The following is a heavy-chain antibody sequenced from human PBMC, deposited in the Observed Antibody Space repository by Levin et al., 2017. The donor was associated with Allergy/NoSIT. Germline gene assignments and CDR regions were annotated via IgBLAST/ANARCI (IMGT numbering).Heavy chain of an antibody. CDR3: ARGGTMVRGVITPRQLKETFDY. D-gene: IGHD3-10*01. CDR1: GGTFSSYA. J-gene: IGHJ4*02. CDR2: IIPIFGTA. V-gene: IGHV1-69*13. Sequence: ASVKVSCKASGGTFSSYAISWVRQAPGQGLEWMGGIIPIFGTANYAQKFQGRVTITADESTSTAYMELSSLRSEDTAVYYCARGGTMVRGVITPRQLKETFDYWGQGTLVTVSS.